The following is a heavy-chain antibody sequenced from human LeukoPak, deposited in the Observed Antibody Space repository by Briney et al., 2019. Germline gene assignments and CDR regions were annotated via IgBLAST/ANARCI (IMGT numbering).Heavy chain of an antibody. CDR3: ARDFGHWELNGGYYFDY. CDR2: IRYDGSNK. V-gene: IGHV3-30*02. D-gene: IGHD1-26*01. Sequence: GGSLRLSCAASGFTFSSYGMHWVRQAPGKGLEWVAFIRYDGSNKYYADSVKGRFTISRDDSKNTLYLQMNSLRAEDTAVYYCARDFGHWELNGGYYFDYWGQGTLVTVSS. J-gene: IGHJ4*02. CDR1: GFTFSSYG.